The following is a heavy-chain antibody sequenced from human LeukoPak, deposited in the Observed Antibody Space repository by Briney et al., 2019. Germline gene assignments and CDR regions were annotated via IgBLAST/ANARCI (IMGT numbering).Heavy chain of an antibody. CDR2: INPKSGGT. CDR3: ARNLWFGESSDAFDM. D-gene: IGHD3-10*01. CDR1: GYSFTGHY. Sequence: ASVKVSCKASGYSFTGHYMHWVRQAPGQGLEWMGWINPKSGGTNYAQKFQGRVTMTRDTSISTAYMDMSSLRSDDTAVYYCARNLWFGESSDAFDMWGQGTMVAVSS. J-gene: IGHJ3*02. V-gene: IGHV1-2*02.